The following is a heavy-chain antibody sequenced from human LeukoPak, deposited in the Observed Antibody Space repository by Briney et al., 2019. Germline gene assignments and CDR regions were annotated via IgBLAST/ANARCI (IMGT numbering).Heavy chain of an antibody. CDR3: ARDFQPRYCSSSSCSPA. CDR2: IRPDGSQK. D-gene: IGHD2-2*01. CDR1: GFTFRNYW. J-gene: IGHJ6*02. V-gene: IGHV3-7*03. Sequence: GGSLRLSCAASGFTFRNYWMSWVSQAPGEGLEWVANIRPDGSQKYYVDSARGRFTISRDNAKSSLYLQMSSLRPEDTATYYCARDFQPRYCSSSSCSPAWGQGTTVTVSS.